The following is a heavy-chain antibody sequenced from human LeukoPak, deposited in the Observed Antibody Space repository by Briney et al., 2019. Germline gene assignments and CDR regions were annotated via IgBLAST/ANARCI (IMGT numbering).Heavy chain of an antibody. CDR1: GYSISNGYY. Sequence: SETLSLTCTVSGYSISNGYYWGWIRQPPGKGLEWIGNIYHSWSAYYNPSLKNRVTISVDTSKNQFSLKLSSAPAADTAVYYCARDGEVLSSSWFWFDPWGQGTLVTVSS. D-gene: IGHD6-13*01. CDR3: ARDGEVLSSSWFWFDP. CDR2: IYHSWSA. J-gene: IGHJ5*02. V-gene: IGHV4-38-2*02.